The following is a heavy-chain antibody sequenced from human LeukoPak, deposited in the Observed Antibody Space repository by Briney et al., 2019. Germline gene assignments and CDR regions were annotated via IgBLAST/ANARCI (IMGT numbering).Heavy chain of an antibody. Sequence: SETLSLTCSVSGDSVNNFYCSWIRQSPGKGLEWIGYIQYGGTTNYNPSLKSRVTISVDTSKNQFSLKLSSVTAADTAVYYCARDEFSRHWFDPWGQGTLVTVSS. CDR3: ARDEFSRHWFDP. CDR2: IQYGGTT. J-gene: IGHJ5*02. CDR1: GDSVNNFY. V-gene: IGHV4-59*02. D-gene: IGHD6-6*01.